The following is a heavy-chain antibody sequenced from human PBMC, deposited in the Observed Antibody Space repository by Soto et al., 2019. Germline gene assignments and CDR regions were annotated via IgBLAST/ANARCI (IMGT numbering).Heavy chain of an antibody. D-gene: IGHD4-17*01. CDR3: AAALHYYGDYVGFYFDY. J-gene: IGHJ4*02. Sequence: QMQLVQSGPEVKKPGTSVKVSCKASGFNFTSSAVQWVRQARGQRLELIGWIVVGSGNTNYAQKFQERVTITRDMSTSTAYMELSSLRSEDTAVYYGAAALHYYGDYVGFYFDYWGQGTLVTVSS. CDR1: GFNFTSSA. V-gene: IGHV1-58*01. CDR2: IVVGSGNT.